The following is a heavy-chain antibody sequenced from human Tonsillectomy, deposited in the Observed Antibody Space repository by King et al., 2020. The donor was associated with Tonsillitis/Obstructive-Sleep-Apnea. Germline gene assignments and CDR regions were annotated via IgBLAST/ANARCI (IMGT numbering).Heavy chain of an antibody. CDR1: GFGFGYYT. CDR3: TRVVSNAHSDY. J-gene: IGHJ4*02. V-gene: IGHV3-21*01. Sequence: VQLVESGGDVVKPGGSLRLSCAASGFGFGYYTLDWVRQAPGKGLEWVSSIDGSGHCIYYADSVKGRFTISRDTATNSLFLQMNSLRAEDTAVYYCTRVVSNAHSDYWGQGTLVTVSS. D-gene: IGHD5/OR15-5a*01. CDR2: IDGSGHCI.